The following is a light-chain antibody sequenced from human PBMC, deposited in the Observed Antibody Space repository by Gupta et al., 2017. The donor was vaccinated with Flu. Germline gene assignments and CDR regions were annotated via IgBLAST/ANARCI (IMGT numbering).Light chain of an antibody. CDR1: QSLLHSNGYNY. V-gene: IGKV2-28*01. CDR3: IQALQTPLT. Sequence: DIVMTQSPLSLPVTPGEPASISCRSSQSLLHSNGYNYLDWYLQKPGQSPQLLIYLGSNRASGVPDRFSGSGSGTDFTLKISRVEAEDVGVYYCIQALQTPLTFGGWIKVEIK. J-gene: IGKJ4*01. CDR2: LGS.